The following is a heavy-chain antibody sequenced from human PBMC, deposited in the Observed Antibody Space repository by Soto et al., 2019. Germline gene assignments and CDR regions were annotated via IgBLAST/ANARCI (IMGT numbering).Heavy chain of an antibody. J-gene: IGHJ6*02. CDR2: IYTGGTT. CDR3: AREGTYCSAGRCSIYYYYGMDV. CDR1: GFTVGSNY. D-gene: IGHD2-15*01. Sequence: PGGSLRLSCAASGFTVGSNYMSWVRQAPGKGLEWVSVIYTGGTTYYADSVKGRFTISRDNSKNTLYLQMNSLRAEDTAVYYCAREGTYCSAGRCSIYYYYGMDVWGQGTTVTVSS. V-gene: IGHV3-66*01.